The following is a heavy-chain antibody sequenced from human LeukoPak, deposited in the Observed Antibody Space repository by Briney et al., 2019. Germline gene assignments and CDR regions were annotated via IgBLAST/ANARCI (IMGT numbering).Heavy chain of an antibody. D-gene: IGHD6-19*01. V-gene: IGHV3-30*03. Sequence: GGPLRLSCAASGFTFSSYGMSWVRQAPGKGLEWVAVMSYDGHNKNYADSVKGRFAISRDNSKNTLYLQMNSLRAEDSAVYYCATDRPGILVAGALDYWGQGTLVTVSS. J-gene: IGHJ4*02. CDR1: GFTFSSYG. CDR2: MSYDGHNK. CDR3: ATDRPGILVAGALDY.